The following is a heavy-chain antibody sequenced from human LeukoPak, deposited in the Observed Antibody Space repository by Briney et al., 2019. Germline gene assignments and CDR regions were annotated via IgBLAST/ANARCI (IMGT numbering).Heavy chain of an antibody. CDR1: GFTFSSYA. V-gene: IGHV3-23*01. J-gene: IGHJ4*02. D-gene: IGHD6-13*01. Sequence: GGSLRLSCAASGFTFSSYAMSWVRQAPGKGLEWVSAISGSGGSTYYADSVKGRFTISRDNSKKTLYLQMNSLRAEDTAVYYCARSPEYRSSWFDYWGQGTLVTVSS. CDR2: ISGSGGST. CDR3: ARSPEYRSSWFDY.